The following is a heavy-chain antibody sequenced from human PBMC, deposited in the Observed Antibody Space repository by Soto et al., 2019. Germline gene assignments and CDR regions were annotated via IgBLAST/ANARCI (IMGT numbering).Heavy chain of an antibody. Sequence: GSLRLSCAASGFTFSRKTMHWVRQAPGKGLEWVAGISDDASNEHYADSVKGRFTISRDNSKNTLYLQMNSLRAEDAAVYYCAREVYYDFWSGFNAHPYYFDYWGQGTLVTVSS. CDR2: ISDDASNE. CDR1: GFTFSRKT. V-gene: IGHV3-30*04. D-gene: IGHD3-3*01. J-gene: IGHJ4*02. CDR3: AREVYYDFWSGFNAHPYYFDY.